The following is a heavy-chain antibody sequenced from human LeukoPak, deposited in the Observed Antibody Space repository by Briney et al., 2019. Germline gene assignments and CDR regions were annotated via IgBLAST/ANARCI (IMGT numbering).Heavy chain of an antibody. CDR1: GGSVSSGSYY. CDR3: ARESYYGSGSYYHSNWFDP. D-gene: IGHD3-10*01. V-gene: IGHV4-61*01. J-gene: IGHJ5*02. CDR2: SYYSGST. Sequence: PSETLSLTCTVSGGSVSSGSYYWSWIRQPPGKGLEWIGPSYYSGSTNYNPSLKIRVTISVDTSKNQFSLKLSSVTAADTAVYYCARESYYGSGSYYHSNWFDPWGQGTLVTVCS.